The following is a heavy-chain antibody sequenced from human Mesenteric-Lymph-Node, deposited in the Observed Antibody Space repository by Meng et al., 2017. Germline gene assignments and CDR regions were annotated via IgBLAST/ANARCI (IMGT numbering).Heavy chain of an antibody. CDR3: ARASRYCGGGSCSSDYYYYLYAMDV. J-gene: IGHJ6*02. Sequence: SETLSLTCTVSGGSISSYYWSWIRQPAGKGLEWIGRIYTSGSTNYNPPLQSRVTISLDTSKNQFSLRLSSVTAADPAVYYCARASRYCGGGSCSSDYYYYLYAMDVWGQETTVTVSS. CDR2: IYTSGST. CDR1: GGSISSYY. V-gene: IGHV4-4*07. D-gene: IGHD2-15*01.